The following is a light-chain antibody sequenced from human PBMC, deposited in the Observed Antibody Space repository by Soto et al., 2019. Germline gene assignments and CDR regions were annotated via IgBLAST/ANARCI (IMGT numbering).Light chain of an antibody. CDR2: GAS. CDR1: QSVTSNY. J-gene: IGKJ1*01. Sequence: IVLRRSPGALSSSPGGRVTLSCRASQSVTSNYLAGYQQKPGESPRLLSFGASIRDTGLPDRCSGGGAGQDFTLTNRRLDNQDSTLYGCQQNGISGGTFGPGT. V-gene: IGKV3-20*01. CDR3: QQNGISGGT.